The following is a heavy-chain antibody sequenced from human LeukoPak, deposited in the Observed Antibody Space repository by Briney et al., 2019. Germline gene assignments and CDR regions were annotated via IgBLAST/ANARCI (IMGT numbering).Heavy chain of an antibody. V-gene: IGHV3-21*01. J-gene: IGHJ6*03. Sequence: GGSLRLSCAASGFTFSSYSMNWVRQAPGKGLEWVSSISSSSSYIYYADSVKGRFTISRDNAKNSLYLQMNSLRAEDTAVYYCARGAASSSWYRVNYYYYYYYMDVWGKGTTVTISS. CDR1: GFTFSSYS. CDR3: ARGAASSSWYRVNYYYYYYYMDV. D-gene: IGHD6-13*01. CDR2: ISSSSSYI.